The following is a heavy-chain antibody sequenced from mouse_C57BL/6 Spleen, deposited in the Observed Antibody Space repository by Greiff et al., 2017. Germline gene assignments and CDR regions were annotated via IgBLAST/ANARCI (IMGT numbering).Heavy chain of an antibody. D-gene: IGHD2-1*01. CDR1: GYSFNDYN. CDR3: AREGNYVDYAMDY. Sequence: EVQLQESGPELVKPGASVKISCKASGYSFNDYNMNWVKQSNGKSLEWIGVINPNYGTTSYNQKFKGKATLTVDQSSSTAYMQLNSLTSEDSAVYYCAREGNYVDYAMDYWGQGTSVTVSS. J-gene: IGHJ4*01. V-gene: IGHV1-39*01. CDR2: INPNYGTT.